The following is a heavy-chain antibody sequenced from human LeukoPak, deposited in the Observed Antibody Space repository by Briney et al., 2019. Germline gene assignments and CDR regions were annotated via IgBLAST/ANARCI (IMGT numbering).Heavy chain of an antibody. V-gene: IGHV4-31*03. Sequence: PSQTLSLTCTVSGDSISSAFYYWSWIRQHPGKGLEWIGYIYHSGTTYYNPSLKTRVTMSLDTSRNQFSLKVYSVTAAGTAVYYCARNLGAVVTPGWAYDIWGQGTMVTVSS. J-gene: IGHJ3*02. CDR2: IYHSGTT. CDR1: GDSISSAFYY. D-gene: IGHD4-23*01. CDR3: ARNLGAVVTPGWAYDI.